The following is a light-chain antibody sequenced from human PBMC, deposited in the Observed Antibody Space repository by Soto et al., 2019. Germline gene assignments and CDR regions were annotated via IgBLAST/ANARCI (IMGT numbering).Light chain of an antibody. Sequence: ETVMTQSPATLSVSPGDRATLSCTASQSVSSNFVWYQQKPGQPPRLLIYGASSRATGTPDRFTGSGSGTDFTLTISRLEPEDFAVYYCQHGSSPKTFGQGTQVDIK. V-gene: IGKV3-20*01. CDR1: QSVSSN. J-gene: IGKJ1*01. CDR2: GAS. CDR3: QHGSSPKT.